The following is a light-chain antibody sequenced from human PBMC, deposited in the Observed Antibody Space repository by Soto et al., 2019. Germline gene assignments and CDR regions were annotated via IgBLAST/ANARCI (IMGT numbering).Light chain of an antibody. J-gene: IGKJ2*01. CDR3: QQLTNFRFT. CDR2: GAS. V-gene: IGKV1-9*01. CDR1: QGINKF. Sequence: IQLTQSPSSLSASVGDRVTITCRASQGINKFLAWYQQRPGKAPQLLVYGASTLQSGVPSRFSGSGSGTDFTLTISSLPPEDVATYYCQQLTNFRFTFGQGTKLDIK.